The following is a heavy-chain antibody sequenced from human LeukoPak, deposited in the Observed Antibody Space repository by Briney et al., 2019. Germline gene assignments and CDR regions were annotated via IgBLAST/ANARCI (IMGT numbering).Heavy chain of an antibody. Sequence: SVKVSCKASGGTFSTYSTSWVRQAPGHGLEWMGGVIPVFGTSVYAQKFQDRVTITADESTSTAYMELRSLRSDDTAVYYCARAELRLGDPFDYWGQGTLVTVSS. J-gene: IGHJ4*02. V-gene: IGHV1-69*13. CDR3: ARAELRLGDPFDY. CDR1: GGTFSTYS. CDR2: VIPVFGTS. D-gene: IGHD3-16*01.